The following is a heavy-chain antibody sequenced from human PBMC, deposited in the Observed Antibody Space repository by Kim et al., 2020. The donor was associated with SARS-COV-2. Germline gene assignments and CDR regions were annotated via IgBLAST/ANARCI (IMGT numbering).Heavy chain of an antibody. CDR3: ARDSGDDFWSGIRRPFDY. D-gene: IGHD3-3*01. Sequence: QGRVTMTRDTSTSTVYMELSSLRSEDTAVYYCARDSGDDFWSGIRRPFDYWGQGTLVTVSS. V-gene: IGHV1-46*01. J-gene: IGHJ4*02.